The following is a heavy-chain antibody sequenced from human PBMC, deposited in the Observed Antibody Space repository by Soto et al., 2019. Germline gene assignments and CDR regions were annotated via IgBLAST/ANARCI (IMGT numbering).Heavy chain of an antibody. CDR2: ISAYNGNT. Sequence: GASVKVSCKASGYTFTSYGISWVRQAPGQGLEWMGWISAYNGNTNYAQKLQGRVTMTTDTSTSTAYMELRSLRSDDTAVYYCARPILRDYDFWSGSLGAFDIWGQGTMVTVS. J-gene: IGHJ3*02. V-gene: IGHV1-18*01. D-gene: IGHD3-3*01. CDR1: GYTFTSYG. CDR3: ARPILRDYDFWSGSLGAFDI.